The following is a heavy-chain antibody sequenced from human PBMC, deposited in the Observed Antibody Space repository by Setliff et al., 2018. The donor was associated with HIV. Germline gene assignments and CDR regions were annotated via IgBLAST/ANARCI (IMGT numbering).Heavy chain of an antibody. CDR2: ISSSSTYI. D-gene: IGHD4-4*01. V-gene: IGHV3-21*04. CDR3: VKGGDYNRRGFFDS. Sequence: GGSLRLSCAASGFTFSTYSMNWVRQAPGKGLEWVSPISSSSTYIYYADSVKGRFTISRDNAKNSLYLQMNSLRVEDTALYYCVKGGDYNRRGFFDSWGLGTLVTVSS. CDR1: GFTFSTYS. J-gene: IGHJ4*02.